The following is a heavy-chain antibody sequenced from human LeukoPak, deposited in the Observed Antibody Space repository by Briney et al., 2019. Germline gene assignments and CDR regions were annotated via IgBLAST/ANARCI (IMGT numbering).Heavy chain of an antibody. CDR3: ATATGLSGSVEY. D-gene: IGHD2-8*02. CDR1: GYSFTTYW. V-gene: IGHV5-51*01. CDR2: IYPGDSDT. J-gene: IGHJ4*02. Sequence: GESLQISCKASGYSFTTYWIGWVRQVPGQGLEWMGIIYPGDSDTRYSPSFQGQVTISVDKSINTAYLQWSSLKASDTAMYYCATATGLSGSVEYWGQGTLVTVSS.